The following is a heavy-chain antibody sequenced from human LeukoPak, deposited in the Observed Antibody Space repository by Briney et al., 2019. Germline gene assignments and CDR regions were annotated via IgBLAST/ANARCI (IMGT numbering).Heavy chain of an antibody. CDR2: VSHSGST. V-gene: IGHV4-34*01. CDR3: ASYVLLWFGEFSPLT. D-gene: IGHD3-10*01. CDR1: GGSFSGYY. J-gene: IGHJ5*02. Sequence: PSETLSLTCAVYGGSFSGYYWSWIRQPPGKGLEWIGEVSHSGSTNYNPSLKSRVTISLDTSKNQFSLKLSSVTAADTAVYYCASYVLLWFGEFSPLTWGQGTLVTVSS.